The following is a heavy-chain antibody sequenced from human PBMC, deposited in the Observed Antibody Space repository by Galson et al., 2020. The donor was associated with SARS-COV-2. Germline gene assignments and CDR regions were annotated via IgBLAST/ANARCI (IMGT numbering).Heavy chain of an antibody. V-gene: IGHV3-30*01. CDR1: GFTFSSYA. Sequence: GGSLRLSCAASGFTFSSYAMHWVRQAPGKGLEWVAVISYDGSNKYYADSVKGRFTISRDNSKNTLYLQMNSLRAEDTAVYYCARGSPPGDDILTGYHIWGMLVASHFDYWGQGTLVTVSS. D-gene: IGHD3-9*01. CDR3: ARGSPPGDDILTGYHIWGMLVASHFDY. CDR2: ISYDGSNK. J-gene: IGHJ4*02.